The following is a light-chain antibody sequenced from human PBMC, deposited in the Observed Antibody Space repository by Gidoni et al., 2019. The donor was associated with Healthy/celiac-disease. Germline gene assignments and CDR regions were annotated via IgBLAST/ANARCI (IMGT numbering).Light chain of an antibody. Sequence: DLVMTQFPDSLAVSLGERATINCKSSQIVLYSSNNKNYLAWYQQKPGQPPKLLIYWASTRESGVPDRFSGSGSGTDFTLTISSLQAEDVAVYYCQQYYSTPYTFGQGTKLEIK. CDR2: WAS. V-gene: IGKV4-1*01. CDR1: QIVLYSSNNKNY. J-gene: IGKJ2*01. CDR3: QQYYSTPYT.